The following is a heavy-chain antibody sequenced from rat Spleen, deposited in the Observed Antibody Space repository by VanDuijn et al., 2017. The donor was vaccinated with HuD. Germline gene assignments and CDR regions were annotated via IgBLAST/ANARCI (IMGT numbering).Heavy chain of an antibody. CDR1: GFTFSDYN. V-gene: IGHV5-7*01. J-gene: IGHJ1*01. Sequence: EVQLVESGGGLVQPGRSLKLSCAASGFTFSDYNMAWVRQAPKKGLEWVATISYDGSSTYYRDSVKGRFTISRDNAKSTLYLQMDSLRSEDTATYYCARHITTTDWYFDFWGPGTMVTVSS. CDR3: ARHITTTDWYFDF. D-gene: IGHD1-10*01. CDR2: ISYDGSST.